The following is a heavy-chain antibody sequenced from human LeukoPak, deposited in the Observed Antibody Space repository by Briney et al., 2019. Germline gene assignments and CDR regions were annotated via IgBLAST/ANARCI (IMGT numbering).Heavy chain of an antibody. D-gene: IGHD6-13*01. J-gene: IGHJ4*02. CDR1: GFTFSSYE. Sequence: GGSLRLSCAASGFTFSSYEMNWVRQAPGKGLEWVSYISSSGSTIYYADSVKGRFTISRDNAKNSLYLQMNSLRAEDTAVYYCARGSDAGTRECDYWGQGTRVTVSS. CDR3: ARGSDAGTRECDY. V-gene: IGHV3-48*03. CDR2: ISSSGSTI.